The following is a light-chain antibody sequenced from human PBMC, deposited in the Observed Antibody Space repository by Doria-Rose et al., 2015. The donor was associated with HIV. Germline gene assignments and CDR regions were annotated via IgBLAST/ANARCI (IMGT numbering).Light chain of an antibody. CDR2: DGS. CDR3: HQYGTSWT. CDR1: QSFSSTY. Sequence: TQSPGTLSLSPGERATLSCRASQSFSSTYLAWYRQKPGQAPSLLIYDGSTRATGIPDRFSASGSGTDFTLTINRLEPEGFALYYCHQYGTSWTFGQGTKVEI. J-gene: IGKJ1*01. V-gene: IGKV3-20*01.